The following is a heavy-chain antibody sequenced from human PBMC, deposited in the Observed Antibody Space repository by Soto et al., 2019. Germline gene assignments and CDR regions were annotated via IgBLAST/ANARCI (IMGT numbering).Heavy chain of an antibody. D-gene: IGHD6-19*01. Sequence: EVQLVESGGGLVQPGRSLRLSCAASGFTFDDYAMHWVRQAPGKGLEWVSGISWNSGSIGYADSVKGRFTISRDNAKNSLYLQMNSLRAEDTALYYCAQQSRSIGWYDYYYGMDVWGQGTTVTVSS. V-gene: IGHV3-9*01. J-gene: IGHJ6*02. CDR1: GFTFDDYA. CDR2: ISWNSGSI. CDR3: AQQSRSIGWYDYYYGMDV.